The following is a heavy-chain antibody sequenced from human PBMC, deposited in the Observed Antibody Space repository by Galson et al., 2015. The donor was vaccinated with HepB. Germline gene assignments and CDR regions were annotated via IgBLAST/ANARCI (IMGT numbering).Heavy chain of an antibody. CDR1: GFTFSSYA. CDR2: IFSGGST. D-gene: IGHD1-7*01. V-gene: IGHV3-66*02. J-gene: IGHJ6*02. CDR3: ARDWTGTNSDYYYGMDV. Sequence: LSCAASGFTFSSYAMSWVRQAPGKGLEWVSVIFSGGSTYYADSVKGRFTISRDNSKNTLYLQMNSLRAEDTAVYYCARDWTGTNSDYYYGMDVWGQGTTVTVSS.